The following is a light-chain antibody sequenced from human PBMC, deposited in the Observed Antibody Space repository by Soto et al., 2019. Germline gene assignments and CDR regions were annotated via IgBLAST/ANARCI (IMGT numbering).Light chain of an antibody. CDR1: QSISSY. CDR3: QQSYSTPMYT. CDR2: AAS. V-gene: IGKV1-39*01. J-gene: IGKJ2*01. Sequence: DIQMTQSPSSLSASVGDRVTITCRASQSISSYLNWYQQKPGKAPKLLIYAASSLQSGVPSRFSGSGSGTDFTLTISILQPEDFATYYCQQSYSTPMYTFGQETKLEIK.